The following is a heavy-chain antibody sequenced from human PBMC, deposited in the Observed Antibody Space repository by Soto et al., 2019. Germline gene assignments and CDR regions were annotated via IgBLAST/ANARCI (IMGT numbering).Heavy chain of an antibody. J-gene: IGHJ5*02. CDR2: IGAYNGDT. Sequence: QVQLVQSGAEVKKPGASVKVSCKASGYTFSTYGFSWVRQAPGQGLEWMGWIGAYNGDTNYAQNFQGRVTMTTDTSTTTSYMELRSLRSDDTAVYFCAREWKGAEGFDPWGQGTLVTVSS. CDR3: AREWKGAEGFDP. CDR1: GYTFSTYG. V-gene: IGHV1-18*01. D-gene: IGHD1-1*01.